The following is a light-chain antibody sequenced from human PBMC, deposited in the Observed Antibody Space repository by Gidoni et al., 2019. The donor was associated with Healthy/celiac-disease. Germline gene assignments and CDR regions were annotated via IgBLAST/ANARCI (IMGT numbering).Light chain of an antibody. Sequence: DIVMTQSPDSLAVSLGERATINCKSSQSVLYSSNNKNYLAWYQQKPGQPPKLLMYWASSRESGVPDRFSGSGSGTDFTLTISSLQAEEVAVYYCQQYYSTPYTFGQGTKLEIK. CDR3: QQYYSTPYT. CDR2: WAS. V-gene: IGKV4-1*01. CDR1: QSVLYSSNNKNY. J-gene: IGKJ2*01.